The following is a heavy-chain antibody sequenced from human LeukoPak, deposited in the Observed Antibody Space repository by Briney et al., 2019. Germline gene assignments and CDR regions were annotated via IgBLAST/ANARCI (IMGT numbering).Heavy chain of an antibody. D-gene: IGHD2-8*01. Sequence: WGSLSLSCAASGFTFSSYGLHWVRQAPGKGLEWVADIWLDGKTEHFADSVKGRFTFSRDNSKHKMYLQIHSLRAAETEVYYCARDRHCANGVCHSPPGMDVWGQGTTVTVSS. J-gene: IGHJ6*02. CDR3: ARDRHCANGVCHSPPGMDV. CDR1: GFTFSSYG. CDR2: IWLDGKTE. V-gene: IGHV3-33*01.